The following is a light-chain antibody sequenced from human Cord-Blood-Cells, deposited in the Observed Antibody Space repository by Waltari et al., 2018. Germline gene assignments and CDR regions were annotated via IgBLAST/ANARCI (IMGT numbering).Light chain of an antibody. CDR2: GNS. CDR3: CSYAGSSTYV. CDR1: SSNIGAGYD. Sequence: QSVLTQPPSVSGAPGQRVTISCTGSSSNIGAGYDVHWYQQLPDTAPKLLIYGNSNRPSGVPDRCSGSKSGTSASLAITGLQAEDEADYYCCSYAGSSTYVFGTGTKVTVL. V-gene: IGLV1-40*01. J-gene: IGLJ1*01.